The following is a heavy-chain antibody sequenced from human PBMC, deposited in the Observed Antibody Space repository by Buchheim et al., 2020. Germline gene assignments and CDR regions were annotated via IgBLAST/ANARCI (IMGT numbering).Heavy chain of an antibody. V-gene: IGHV5-10-1*01. CDR2: IDPSDSYT. CDR1: GYSFTSYW. D-gene: IGHD3-10*01. CDR3: ARHLIPYYYGSGSPLDY. J-gene: IGHJ4*02. Sequence: EVQLVQSGAEVKKPGESLRISCKGSGYSFTSYWINWVRQMPGKGLEWMGRIDPSDSYTNYSPSFQGHVTISAEKSISTASPQWSSLKASDTAMYYCARHLIPYYYGSGSPLDYWGQGTL.